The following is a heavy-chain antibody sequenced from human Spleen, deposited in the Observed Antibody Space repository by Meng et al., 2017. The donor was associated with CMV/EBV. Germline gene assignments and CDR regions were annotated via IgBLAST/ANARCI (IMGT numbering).Heavy chain of an antibody. Sequence: CKPSGYQFSGHYIHWVRQAPGQGLEWMGRIDPKSGGTKYAQKFQGRVTMTRDTSITTAYMEVNRLRSDDTAVYYCARQRVVATFFDPWGQGTLVTVSS. V-gene: IGHV1-2*06. D-gene: IGHD5-12*01. CDR2: IDPKSGGT. J-gene: IGHJ5*02. CDR3: ARQRVVATFFDP. CDR1: GYQFSGHY.